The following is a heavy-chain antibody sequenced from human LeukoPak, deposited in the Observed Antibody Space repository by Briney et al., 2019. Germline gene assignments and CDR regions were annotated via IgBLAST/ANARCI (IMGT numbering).Heavy chain of an antibody. CDR2: IYYSGST. J-gene: IGHJ4*02. D-gene: IGHD4-17*01. V-gene: IGHV4-30-4*01. CDR1: GASISSGDYY. CDR3: ARVPYGDYINY. Sequence: KASETLSLTCTVSGASISSGDYYWSWIRQPPGKGLEWIGYIYYSGSTYYNPSLKSRVTISRDTSNNQVALKVSSLTAADTAVYYCARVPYGDYINYWGQGTLVTVSS.